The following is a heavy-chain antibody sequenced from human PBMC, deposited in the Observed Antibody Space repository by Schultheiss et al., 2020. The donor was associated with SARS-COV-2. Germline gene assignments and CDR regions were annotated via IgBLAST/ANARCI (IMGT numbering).Heavy chain of an antibody. Sequence: SETLSLTCTVSGGSISSGGYYWSWIRQHPGKGLEWIGYIYYSGSTYYNPSLKSRVTISVDTSKNQFSLKLSSVTAADTAVYYCAVGPPYYYGMDVWGQGTTVTVSS. J-gene: IGHJ6*02. D-gene: IGHD1-26*01. CDR2: IYYSGST. CDR3: AVGPPYYYGMDV. V-gene: IGHV4-31*03. CDR1: GGSISSGGYY.